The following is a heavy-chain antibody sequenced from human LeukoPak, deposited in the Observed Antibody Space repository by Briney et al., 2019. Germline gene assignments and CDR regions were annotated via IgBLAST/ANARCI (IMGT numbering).Heavy chain of an antibody. V-gene: IGHV4-34*01. J-gene: IGHJ6*03. CDR2: INHSGST. CDR1: GGSFSGYY. CDR3: ARVGYSYVINDWSRTGLGAYPTKYYYHMDV. Sequence: SETVSLTCAVYGGSFSGYYWSWIRQPPGKGLGWIGEINHSGSTKYNPPLNSRVTISGDTSKNQFSLKLISVTAADTAVYFCARVGYSYVINDWSRTGLGAYPTKYYYHMDVWGKGTTVTVSS. D-gene: IGHD5-18*01.